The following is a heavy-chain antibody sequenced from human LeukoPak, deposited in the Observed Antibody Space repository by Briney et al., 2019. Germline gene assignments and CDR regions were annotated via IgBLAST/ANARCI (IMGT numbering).Heavy chain of an antibody. D-gene: IGHD3-22*01. Sequence: SETLSLTCTVSGGSISSYYWGWIRQPPGKGLEWIGYIYYSGSTNYNPSLKSRVTISVDTSKNQFSLKLSSVTAADTAVYYCAREWNYYDSSRWLDPWGQGTLVTVSS. CDR2: IYYSGST. CDR3: AREWNYYDSSRWLDP. V-gene: IGHV4-59*01. J-gene: IGHJ5*02. CDR1: GGSISSYY.